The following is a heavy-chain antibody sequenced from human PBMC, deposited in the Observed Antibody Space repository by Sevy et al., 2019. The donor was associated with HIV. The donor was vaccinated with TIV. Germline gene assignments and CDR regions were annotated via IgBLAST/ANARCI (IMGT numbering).Heavy chain of an antibody. Sequence: GGSLRLSCVASGFTFSNAWMSWVRQTPGKGLEWVGRIKSKTDGGTRDFAAPVKGRFAIARDDSKNTLSLQMDSVKTADTAVYYCTAGVGSSDFDYWGQGTLVTVSS. CDR3: TAGVGSSDFDY. V-gene: IGHV3-15*01. D-gene: IGHD1-26*01. J-gene: IGHJ4*02. CDR2: IKSKTDGGTR. CDR1: GFTFSNAW.